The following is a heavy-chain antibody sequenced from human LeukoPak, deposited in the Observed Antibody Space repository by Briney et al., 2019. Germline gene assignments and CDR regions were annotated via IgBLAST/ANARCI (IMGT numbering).Heavy chain of an antibody. CDR1: GFTFSSYE. Sequence: GGSLRLSCAASGFTFSSYEMNWVRQAPGKGLGWVSYITSSGSTIYYADSVKGRFTISRDNAKNSLYLQMNSLRAEDTAVYYCAREDSSGWYRYWGQGTLVTVSS. CDR3: AREDSSGWYRY. J-gene: IGHJ4*02. D-gene: IGHD6-19*01. V-gene: IGHV3-48*03. CDR2: ITSSGSTI.